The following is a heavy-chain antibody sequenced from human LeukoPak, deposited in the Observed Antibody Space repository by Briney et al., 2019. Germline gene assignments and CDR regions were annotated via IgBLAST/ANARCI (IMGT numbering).Heavy chain of an antibody. D-gene: IGHD2-2*01. J-gene: IGHJ6*02. CDR2: IYYSGST. V-gene: IGHV4-59*08. CDR3: ARHPTMPYGMDV. CDR1: GGSISSYY. Sequence: SETLSLTCTVSGGSISSYYWSWIRQPPGKGLEWIGYIYYSGSTNYNPSLKSRVTISVDTSKNQFSLKLSSVTAADTAVYYCARHPTMPYGMDVWGQGTTVTVSS.